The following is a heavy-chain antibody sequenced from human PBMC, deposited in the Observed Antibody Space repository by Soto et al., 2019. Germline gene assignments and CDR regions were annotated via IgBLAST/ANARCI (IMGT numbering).Heavy chain of an antibody. CDR3: ERDYRMSMVREVDHYNWSDP. J-gene: IGHJ5*02. Sequence: QVQLVQSGAEVKKPGASVKVSCKASGYTFTGYYMHWGRQAPGQGLEWMGWINTKSGGTNYAQKFQGRVTMTRDTSISTAYMELSRLRSDDTAVYYCERDYRMSMVREVDHYNWSDPWGQGTLVTVSS. V-gene: IGHV1-2*02. CDR1: GYTFTGYY. D-gene: IGHD3-10*01. CDR2: INTKSGGT.